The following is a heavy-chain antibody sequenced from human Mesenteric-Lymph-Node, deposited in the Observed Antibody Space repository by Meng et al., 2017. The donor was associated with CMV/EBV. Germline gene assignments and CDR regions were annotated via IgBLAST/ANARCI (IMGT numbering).Heavy chain of an antibody. CDR3: ARDIKYYYDSSGSPRIADC. CDR2: ISSSGSTI. D-gene: IGHD3-22*01. CDR1: FSDDY. J-gene: IGHJ4*02. Sequence: FSDDYMIWIRQAPGKGLEWASYISSSGSTIYYADSVKGRFTISRDNAKNSLYLQMNSLRAEDTAVYYCARDIKYYYDSSGSPRIADCWGQGTLVTVSS. V-gene: IGHV3-11*01.